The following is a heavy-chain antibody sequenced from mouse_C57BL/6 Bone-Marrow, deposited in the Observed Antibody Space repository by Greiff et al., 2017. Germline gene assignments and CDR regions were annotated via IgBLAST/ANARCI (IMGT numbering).Heavy chain of an antibody. CDR1: GYSITSGYY. V-gene: IGHV3-6*01. D-gene: IGHD1-1*01. CDR3: ARGYYGSDY. J-gene: IGHJ2*01. Sequence: EVKLQESGPGLVKPSQSLSLTCSVTGYSITSGYYWNWIRQFPGNKLEWMGYISYDGSNNYNPSLKNRIPITRDTSKNQFFLKLNSVTTEDTATYYCARGYYGSDYWGQGTTLTVSS. CDR2: ISYDGSN.